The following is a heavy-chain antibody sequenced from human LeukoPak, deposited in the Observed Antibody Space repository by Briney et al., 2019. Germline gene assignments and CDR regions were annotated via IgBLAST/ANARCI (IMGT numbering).Heavy chain of an antibody. V-gene: IGHV3-21*01. Sequence: GGSLRLSCVASGFTFINCSMNWVRQAPGKGLEWVSSISSSSSYIYYADSVKGRFTISRDNAKNSLYLQMNSLRAEDTAVYYCARGRGYSNKPPIWGQGTLVTVSS. J-gene: IGHJ4*02. D-gene: IGHD5-18*01. CDR2: ISSSSSYI. CDR3: ARGRGYSNKPPI. CDR1: GFTFINCS.